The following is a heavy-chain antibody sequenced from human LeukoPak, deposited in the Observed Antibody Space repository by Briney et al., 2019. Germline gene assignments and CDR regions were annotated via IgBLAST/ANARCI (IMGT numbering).Heavy chain of an antibody. CDR1: GFTFSSYG. V-gene: IGHV3-33*01. D-gene: IGHD5-24*01. Sequence: PGRSLRLSCAASGFTFSSYGMRWVRPAPGKGREWVAVIWYDGSNNYSADSGKGRFTMARDNSKTRLYLQMNSLRAEDTAVYYCATAGWGNGYNVLDYWGQGTLATVSS. CDR3: ATAGWGNGYNVLDY. CDR2: IWYDGSNN. J-gene: IGHJ4*02.